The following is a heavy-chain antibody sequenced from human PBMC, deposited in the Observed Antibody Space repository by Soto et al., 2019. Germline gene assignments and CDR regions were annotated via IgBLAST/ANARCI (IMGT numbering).Heavy chain of an antibody. CDR3: AKDLLGPGRAYGMDV. V-gene: IGHV3-30*18. J-gene: IGHJ6*02. CDR1: GFTFSSYG. Sequence: QVQLVESGGGVVQPGRSLRLSCAASGFTFSSYGMHWVRQAPGKGLEWVAVISYDGSNKYYADSVKGRFTISRDNSKNTLYLQMNSLRAEDTAVYYCAKDLLGPGRAYGMDVWGQGPRSPSP. D-gene: IGHD7-27*01. CDR2: ISYDGSNK.